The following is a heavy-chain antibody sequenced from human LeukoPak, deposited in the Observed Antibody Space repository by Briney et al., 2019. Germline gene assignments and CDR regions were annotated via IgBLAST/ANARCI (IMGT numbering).Heavy chain of an antibody. CDR2: INHSGST. CDR3: AKRYYEANAFDI. D-gene: IGHD3-3*01. J-gene: IGHJ3*02. V-gene: IGHV4-34*01. CDR1: GGSFSGYY. Sequence: PSETLSLTCAVYGGSFSGYYWSWIRQPPGKGLEWIGEINHSGSTNYNPSLKSRVTISVDTSKNQFSLKLSSVTAADTAVYYCAKRYYEANAFDIWGQGTMVTVSS.